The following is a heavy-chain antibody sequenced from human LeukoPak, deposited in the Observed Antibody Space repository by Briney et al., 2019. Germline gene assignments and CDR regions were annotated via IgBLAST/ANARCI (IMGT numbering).Heavy chain of an antibody. CDR1: GDSVSTNSAA. Sequence: SQTLSLTCAISGDSVSTNSAAWNWLRQSPSRGLEWLGRTYYLSKWYNEYATSVKGRITISPDTSRNHFSLQLNSVGPEDTAVYYCARWQHGPRYFDYWGQGTLVSVSS. J-gene: IGHJ4*02. D-gene: IGHD5-24*01. V-gene: IGHV6-1*01. CDR3: ARWQHGPRYFDY. CDR2: TYYLSKWYN.